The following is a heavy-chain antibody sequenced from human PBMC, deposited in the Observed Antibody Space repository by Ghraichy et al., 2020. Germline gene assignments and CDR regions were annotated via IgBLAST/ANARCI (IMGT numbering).Heavy chain of an antibody. V-gene: IGHV3-74*01. CDR2: INSDGSST. D-gene: IGHD1-26*01. J-gene: IGHJ4*02. Sequence: GGSLRLSCAASGFTFSSYWMHWVRQGPGKGLVWVSAINSDGSSTYYADSVKGRFTISRDNAKGTLFLQMNSLRDEDTAVYYCARLYSGTYYDLDYWGQGALVTVSS. CDR3: ARLYSGTYYDLDY. CDR1: GFTFSSYW.